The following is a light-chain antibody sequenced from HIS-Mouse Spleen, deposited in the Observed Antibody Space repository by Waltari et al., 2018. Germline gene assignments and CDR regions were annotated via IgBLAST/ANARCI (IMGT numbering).Light chain of an antibody. V-gene: IGKV1-9*01. Sequence: DLQLTQSPSFLSASVGDRVSITCLASQGISSYLAWYQQKPGKATKLLIYAASTLQSGVPSRFSGSGSGTEFTLTISSLQPEDFATYYCQQLNSYPPTFGQGTKVEIK. J-gene: IGKJ1*01. CDR1: QGISSY. CDR3: QQLNSYPPT. CDR2: AAS.